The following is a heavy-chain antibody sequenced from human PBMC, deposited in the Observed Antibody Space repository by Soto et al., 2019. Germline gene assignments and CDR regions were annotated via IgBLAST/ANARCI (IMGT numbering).Heavy chain of an antibody. D-gene: IGHD3-10*01. J-gene: IGHJ4*02. V-gene: IGHV4-59*12. Sequence: SETLSLTCTVSGGSISSYYWSWIRQPPGKGLEWIGYIYYSGSTNYNPSLKSRVTISVDTSKNTVSLQMNSLGAEDTAVYFCARVQILQLENIFDYWGQGTLVTVSS. CDR1: GGSISSYY. CDR2: IYYSGST. CDR3: ARVQILQLENIFDY.